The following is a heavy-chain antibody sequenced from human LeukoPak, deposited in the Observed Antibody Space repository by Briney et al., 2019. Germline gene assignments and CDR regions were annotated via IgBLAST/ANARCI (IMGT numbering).Heavy chain of an antibody. CDR3: AKKRGSYYYYYYMDV. D-gene: IGHD3-10*01. J-gene: IGHJ6*03. Sequence: GGSLRLSCAASGFTFSSYSMMWVRQAPGKGLEWVSYISSSSTTIHYADSVKGRFTISRDNAKNSVYLQMNSLRAEDTAVYYCAKKRGSYYYYYYMDVWGKGTTVTVSS. V-gene: IGHV3-48*01. CDR1: GFTFSSYS. CDR2: ISSSSTTI.